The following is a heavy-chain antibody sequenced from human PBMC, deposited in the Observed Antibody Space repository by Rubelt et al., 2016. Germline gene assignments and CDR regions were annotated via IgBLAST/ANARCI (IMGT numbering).Heavy chain of an antibody. CDR2: IKQDGSED. D-gene: IGHD6-13*01. J-gene: IGHJ6*02. CDR1: GFTFSSSW. V-gene: IGHV3-7*03. Sequence: EVQLVESGGGLVQPGGSLRLSCAASGFTFSSSWMSWVRQAPGKSLEWVANIKQDGSEDYYADSVKGRFTISRDNAKNSLYLQMNSLRAEDTAVYYCARSGSSWEDYYYGMDVWGQGTTVTVSS. CDR3: ARSGSSWEDYYYGMDV.